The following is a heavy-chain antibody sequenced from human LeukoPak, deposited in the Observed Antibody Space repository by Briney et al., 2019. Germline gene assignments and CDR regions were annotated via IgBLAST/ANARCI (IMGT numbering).Heavy chain of an antibody. CDR3: VRGYSFGPYGMDV. CDR1: GFIFSGYG. J-gene: IGHJ6*02. CDR2: ISDSGGST. D-gene: IGHD2-15*01. V-gene: IGHV3-64D*09. Sequence: GTSLRLSCAASGFIFSGYGMHWVRQAPGKGLEYVSAISDSGGSTYYADSVKGRFTISRDNSKNTLYLQMSSLRAEDTAVYFCVRGYSFGPYGMDVWGQGTTVTVSS.